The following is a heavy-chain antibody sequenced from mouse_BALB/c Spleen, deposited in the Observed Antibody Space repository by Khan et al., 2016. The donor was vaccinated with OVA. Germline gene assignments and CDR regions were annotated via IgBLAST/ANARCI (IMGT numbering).Heavy chain of an antibody. V-gene: IGHV5-6*01. CDR1: GFTFSTYG. Sequence: EVELVESGGDLVKPGGSLKLSCAASGFTFSTYGMSWVRQTPDKRLEWVATISSGGSYTYYPASVKGRFTISRDNAKNTLYLQMSSLKSEDTAMYYCARVAYYYNGEGFAYWGQGTLVTVSA. D-gene: IGHD1-1*01. J-gene: IGHJ3*01. CDR2: ISSGGSYT. CDR3: ARVAYYYNGEGFAY.